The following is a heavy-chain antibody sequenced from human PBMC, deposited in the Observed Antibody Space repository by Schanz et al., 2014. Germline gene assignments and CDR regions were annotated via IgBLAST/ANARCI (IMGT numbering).Heavy chain of an antibody. CDR2: ISGSGGST. CDR1: GFTFSSYG. J-gene: IGHJ4*02. D-gene: IGHD6-13*01. V-gene: IGHV3-23*04. CDR3: ARGLIAAAGGAFDY. Sequence: EVQLVESGGGLIQPGGSLRLSCAASGFTFSSYGMHWVRQAPGKGLEWVSAISGSGGSTYYADSVKGRFTISRDNSKNTLYLQMNSLRAGDAAVYYCARGLIAAAGGAFDYWGQGTLVAVSA.